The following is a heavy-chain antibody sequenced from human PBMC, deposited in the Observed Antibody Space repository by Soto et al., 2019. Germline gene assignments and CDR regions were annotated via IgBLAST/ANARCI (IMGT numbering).Heavy chain of an antibody. D-gene: IGHD6-19*01. J-gene: IGHJ4*02. CDR3: AREGRIAVPGIFDY. Sequence: QVQLVQSGAEVKKPGSSVKVSCKASGGTFSSYTIIWLRQAPGQGLEWMGRIIPILGIANYAQKFQVRVPITADKSTSTVYMELRRMRSEDKAVYYFAREGRIAVPGIFDYWGQGTLVTVSS. V-gene: IGHV1-69*08. CDR2: IIPILGIA. CDR1: GGTFSSYT.